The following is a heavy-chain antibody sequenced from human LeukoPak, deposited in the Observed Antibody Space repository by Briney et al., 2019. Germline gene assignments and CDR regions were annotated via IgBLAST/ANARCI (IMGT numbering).Heavy chain of an antibody. D-gene: IGHD2-2*01. CDR1: GGSVSSGSYY. Sequence: PSETLSLTCTVSGGSVSSGSYYWSWIRQPPGKGLEWIGYIYYSGSTNCNPSLKSRVTISVDTSKNQFSLKLSSVTAADTAVYYCARGDCSSTSCYLGYWGQGTLVTVSS. J-gene: IGHJ4*03. CDR3: ARGDCSSTSCYLGY. V-gene: IGHV4-61*01. CDR2: IYYSGST.